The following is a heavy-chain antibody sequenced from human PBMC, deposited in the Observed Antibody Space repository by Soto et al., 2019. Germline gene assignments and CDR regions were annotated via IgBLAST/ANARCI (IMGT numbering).Heavy chain of an antibody. CDR3: ARDLYYYDSSGYYWIDRFDP. J-gene: IGHJ5*02. D-gene: IGHD3-22*01. V-gene: IGHV4-30-2*01. CDR2: IYHSGST. Sequence: PSETLSLTCAVSGGSISSGGYSWSWIRQPPGKGLEWIGYIYHSGSTYYNPSLKSRVTISVDRSKNQFSLKLSSVTAADTAVYYCARDLYYYDSSGYYWIDRFDPWGQGTLVTVSS. CDR1: GGSISSGGYS.